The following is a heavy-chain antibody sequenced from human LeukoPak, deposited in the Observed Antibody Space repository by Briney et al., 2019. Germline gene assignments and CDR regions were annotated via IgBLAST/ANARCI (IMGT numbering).Heavy chain of an antibody. Sequence: KPSETLSPTCTVSGGSISTYYWSWIRQPPGKGLEWIGYIYYSGSTNYNRSLKSRVTISLDTSKNQFSLRLTSVTAADTAVYYCARETATNFLTYWAQGPLVTVPS. J-gene: IGHJ4*02. V-gene: IGHV4-59*12. CDR2: IYYSGST. CDR1: GGSISTYY. CDR3: ARETATNFLTY. D-gene: IGHD3-9*01.